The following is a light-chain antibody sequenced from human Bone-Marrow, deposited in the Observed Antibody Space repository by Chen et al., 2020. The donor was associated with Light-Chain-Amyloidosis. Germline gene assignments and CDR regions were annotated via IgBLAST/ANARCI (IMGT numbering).Light chain of an antibody. J-gene: IGKJ1*01. V-gene: IGKV3-15*01. CDR2: GAA. Sequence: EIVMTQSPATLSVSPGERATLTCRASQSVSSNLAWYQQKPGQAPRLLNYGAATRASGIPARFSGSGSGTEFTLTISSMQSEDFAVYYWQQYKDWPLWTFGQGTKVEIK. CDR3: QQYKDWPLWT. CDR1: QSVSSN.